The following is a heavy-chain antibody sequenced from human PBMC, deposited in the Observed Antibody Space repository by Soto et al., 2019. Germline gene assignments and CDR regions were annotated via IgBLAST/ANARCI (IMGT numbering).Heavy chain of an antibody. CDR3: ARALTGYSSSWYVSSGMDV. CDR1: GYTFTSYY. Sequence: GASVKVSCKASGYTFTSYYMHWVRQAPGQRLEWMGWINAGNGNTKYSQKFKGRVTITRDTSVSTAYMELSSLRSEDTAVYYCARALTGYSSSWYVSSGMDVWGQGTTVTVSS. J-gene: IGHJ6*02. D-gene: IGHD6-13*01. V-gene: IGHV1-3*01. CDR2: INAGNGNT.